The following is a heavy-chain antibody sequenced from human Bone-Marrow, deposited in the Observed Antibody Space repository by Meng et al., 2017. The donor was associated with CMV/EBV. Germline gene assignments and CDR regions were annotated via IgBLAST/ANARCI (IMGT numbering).Heavy chain of an antibody. D-gene: IGHD1-7*01. Sequence: PCKASGDTFTSYYMNWVRQAPGQGLEWMGIINPSGGSTSYAQKFQGRVTMTRDTSTSTVYMELSSLRSEDTAVYYCARATVTGTVDYWGQGTLVTVSS. CDR1: GDTFTSYY. CDR3: ARATVTGTVDY. CDR2: INPSGGST. J-gene: IGHJ4*02. V-gene: IGHV1-46*01.